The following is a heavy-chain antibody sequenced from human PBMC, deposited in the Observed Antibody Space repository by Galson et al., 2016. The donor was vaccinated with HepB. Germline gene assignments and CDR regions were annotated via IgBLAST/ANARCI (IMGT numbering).Heavy chain of an antibody. CDR3: ARDGTMFGVAAHWFDP. Sequence: SETLSLTCTVSGGSIGGYYWSWIRQPPGKGLEWIGYIYHSGSTIYNPSLKSRVTISIDTSRNQFSLRLNSVTAADTAVYYCARDGTMFGVAAHWFDPWGQGTLVTVSS. J-gene: IGHJ5*02. CDR1: GGSIGGYY. V-gene: IGHV4-59*13. D-gene: IGHD3-3*01. CDR2: IYHSGST.